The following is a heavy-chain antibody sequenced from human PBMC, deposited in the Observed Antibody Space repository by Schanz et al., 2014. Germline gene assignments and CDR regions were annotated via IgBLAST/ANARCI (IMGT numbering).Heavy chain of an antibody. CDR1: GLTFSDYY. J-gene: IGHJ4*02. Sequence: QVQLVESGGGLVKPGGSLRLSCAASGLTFSDYYMSWIRQAPGKGLEWVSYISSSSSYTNYADSVKGRFTISRDNAKNSLDLQMKSLRAEDTAVFYCAKYRGGYSYGFVEYWGQGILVTVSS. D-gene: IGHD5-18*01. V-gene: IGHV3-11*05. CDR3: AKYRGGYSYGFVEY. CDR2: ISSSSSYT.